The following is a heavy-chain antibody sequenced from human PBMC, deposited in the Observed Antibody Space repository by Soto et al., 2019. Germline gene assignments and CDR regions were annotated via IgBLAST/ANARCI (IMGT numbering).Heavy chain of an antibody. Sequence: GESLKSSCRTSGYRFTSYWIAWVRQMPGKGLEWMGIIFPSDSDTRYSPSFQGQVTISADRSTSTVFLQWASLKASDTAVYFCARKDKSGYFNWFDPWGHGTLVTVSS. CDR1: GYRFTSYW. CDR2: IFPSDSDT. D-gene: IGHD3-22*01. V-gene: IGHV5-51*01. CDR3: ARKDKSGYFNWFDP. J-gene: IGHJ5*02.